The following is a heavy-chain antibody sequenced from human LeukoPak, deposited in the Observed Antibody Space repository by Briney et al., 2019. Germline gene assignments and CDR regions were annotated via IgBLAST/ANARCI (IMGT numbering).Heavy chain of an antibody. CDR1: GFTFSSYV. J-gene: IGHJ4*02. D-gene: IGHD5-18*01. V-gene: IGHV3-23*01. CDR2: ISGSGGST. CDR3: AKEGVDTEGGFDY. Sequence: GGSLRLSCAASGFTFSSYVMSWVRKAPGKGLEWVSAISGSGGSTYYADSVKGRFTISRDNSKNTLYLQMNSLRAEDTAVYYCAKEGVDTEGGFDYWGQGTLVTVSS.